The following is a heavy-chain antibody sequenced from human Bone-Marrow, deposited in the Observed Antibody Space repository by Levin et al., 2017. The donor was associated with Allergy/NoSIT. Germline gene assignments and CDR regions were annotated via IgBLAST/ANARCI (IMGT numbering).Heavy chain of an antibody. V-gene: IGHV1-2*02. Sequence: GESLKISCKASGYTFTGYYMHWVRQAPGQGLEWMGWINPNSGGTNYAQKFQGRVTMTRDTSISTAYMELSRLRSDDTAVYYCAATFFPNEWRPDCSGGSCSAYYYYYGMDVWGQGTTVTVSS. J-gene: IGHJ6*02. CDR1: GYTFTGYY. D-gene: IGHD2-15*01. CDR2: INPNSGGT. CDR3: AATFFPNEWRPDCSGGSCSAYYYYYGMDV.